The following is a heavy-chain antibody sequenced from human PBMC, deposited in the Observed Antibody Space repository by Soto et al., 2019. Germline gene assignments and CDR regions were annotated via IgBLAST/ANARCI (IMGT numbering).Heavy chain of an antibody. J-gene: IGHJ4*02. CDR3: ARDGGGGYYDSSGYVAV. Sequence: PGGCLRLSCAASGIIVSTNYMSWVRQAPGKGLEWVSLIYSDGKTYYADSVKGRFTISRDNSKNTVSLQMNSVRAEDTAVYYCARDGGGGYYDSSGYVAVWGQGTLVTV. V-gene: IGHV3-53*01. D-gene: IGHD3-22*01. CDR1: GIIVSTNY. CDR2: IYSDGKT.